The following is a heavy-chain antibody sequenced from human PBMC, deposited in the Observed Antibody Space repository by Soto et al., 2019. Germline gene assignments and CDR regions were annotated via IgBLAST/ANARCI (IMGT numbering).Heavy chain of an antibody. Sequence: GGSLRLSCSASGFTFSSYAMHWVRQAPGKGLEYVSAISSNGGSTYYADSVKGRFTISRDNSKNTLYLQMSSLRSEDTAVYYCARERTVAGNDYWGQGTLVTVSS. D-gene: IGHD6-19*01. V-gene: IGHV3-64D*06. CDR2: ISSNGGST. CDR3: ARERTVAGNDY. CDR1: GFTFSSYA. J-gene: IGHJ4*02.